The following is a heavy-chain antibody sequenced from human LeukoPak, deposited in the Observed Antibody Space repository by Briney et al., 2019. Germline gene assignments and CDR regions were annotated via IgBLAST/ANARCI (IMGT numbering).Heavy chain of an antibody. CDR1: GFTFSSYE. CDR2: ISSSGSTI. V-gene: IGHV3-48*03. CDR3: ARGQYSSGWNEEDDYYYGMDV. J-gene: IGHJ6*04. D-gene: IGHD6-19*01. Sequence: PGGSLRLSCAASGFTFSSYEMNWVRQAPGKGLEWVSYISSSGSTIYYADSVKGRFTISRDNAKNSLYLQMNSLRAEDTAVYYCARGQYSSGWNEEDDYYYGMDVWGKGTTVTVSS.